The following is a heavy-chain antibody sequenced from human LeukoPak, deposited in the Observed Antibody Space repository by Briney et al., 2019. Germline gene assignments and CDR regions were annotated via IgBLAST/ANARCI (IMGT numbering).Heavy chain of an antibody. D-gene: IGHD5-24*01. CDR3: ARPSPPGDGYNPCDY. CDR1: GFTFSSYA. Sequence: GRSLRLSCAASGFTFSSYAMHWVRQAPGKGLEWVAVISYDGSNKYYADSVKGRFTISRDNSKNTVYLQMNSLRTEDTAVYYCARPSPPGDGYNPCDYWGPGAWSSSPQ. V-gene: IGHV3-30-3*01. J-gene: IGHJ4*02. CDR2: ISYDGSNK.